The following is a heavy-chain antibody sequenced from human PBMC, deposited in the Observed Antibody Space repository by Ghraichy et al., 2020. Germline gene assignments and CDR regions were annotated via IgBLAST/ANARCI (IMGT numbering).Heavy chain of an antibody. D-gene: IGHD3-10*01. J-gene: IGHJ4*02. CDR2: ISYDGSNK. CDR3: AKNSLPSNIWGSGSPVLDH. V-gene: IGHV3-30*18. Sequence: LSLTCAASGFSFSSYDMHWVRQAPGKGLEWVSVISYDGSNKYYADSVKGRFTISRDNSKNTLFLQMNSLRAEDTAVYYCAKNSLPSNIWGSGSPVLDHWGQGTLVTVSS. CDR1: GFSFSSYD.